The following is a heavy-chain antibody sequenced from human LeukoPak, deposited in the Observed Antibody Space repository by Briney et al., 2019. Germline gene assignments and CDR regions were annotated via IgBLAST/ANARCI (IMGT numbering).Heavy chain of an antibody. CDR2: IYYSGST. CDR3: AGHLSGYSGYDLASFDY. D-gene: IGHD5-12*01. Sequence: SETLSLTCTVSGCSISCYYWSWIRQPPGKGLEGIGYIYYSGSTNYNPSLKSRLTISVDTAKNQFSLKLSSVTAADTAVYYCAGHLSGYSGYDLASFDYWGQGTLVTVSS. J-gene: IGHJ4*02. V-gene: IGHV4-59*08. CDR1: GCSISCYY.